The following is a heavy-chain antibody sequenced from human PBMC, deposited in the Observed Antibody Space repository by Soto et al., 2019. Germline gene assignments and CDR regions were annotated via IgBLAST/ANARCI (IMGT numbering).Heavy chain of an antibody. CDR1: GFSLTTRGVG. J-gene: IGHJ3*01. CDR3: AHSYRSSQDDGFDG. D-gene: IGHD6-6*01. Sequence: QITLKESGQTLVKPTQILTLTCTFSGFSLTTRGVGVGWIRQPPGEALEWLALIYWDDDERYSPSLRSRLTIAKDNSKNQVVLTTTTMDPVEKGTYYCAHSYRSSQDDGFDGCGQGTRVTVSS. V-gene: IGHV2-5*02. CDR2: IYWDDDE.